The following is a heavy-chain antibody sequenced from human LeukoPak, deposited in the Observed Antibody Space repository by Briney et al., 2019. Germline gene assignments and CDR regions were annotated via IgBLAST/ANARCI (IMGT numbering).Heavy chain of an antibody. D-gene: IGHD6-6*01. J-gene: IGHJ4*02. CDR1: GFTFSTHW. Sequence: GGSLRLSCAASGFTFSTHWLIWVRQAPGTGLEWVANIKQDGSETYYVDSVMGRFTISRDNAKNSVYLQMNSPRAEDTAVYYCASGRAAHLFDYWGQGTLVTVSS. V-gene: IGHV3-7*01. CDR3: ASGRAAHLFDY. CDR2: IKQDGSET.